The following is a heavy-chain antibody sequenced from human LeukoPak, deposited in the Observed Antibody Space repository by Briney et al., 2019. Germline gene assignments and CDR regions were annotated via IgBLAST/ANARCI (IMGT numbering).Heavy chain of an antibody. V-gene: IGHV1-69*05. D-gene: IGHD2-2*01. CDR1: GGTFSSYA. J-gene: IGHJ4*02. CDR2: IIPIFGTA. CDR3: ARGPLYCSSTSCRGGFFDY. Sequence: SLKVSCTASGGTFSSYAISWVRQAPGQGVEWMGGIIPIFGTANYAQKFQGRVTITTDESTSTAYMELSSLRSEDTAVYCCARGPLYCSSTSCRGGFFDYWGQGTLVTVSS.